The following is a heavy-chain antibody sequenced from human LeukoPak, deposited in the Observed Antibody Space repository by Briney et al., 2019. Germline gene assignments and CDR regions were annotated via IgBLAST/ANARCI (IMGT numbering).Heavy chain of an antibody. V-gene: IGHV3-23*01. CDR3: AKEYSGSSSFGGDYYYGMDV. CDR2: ISASGGST. Sequence: GGSLRLSCAASGFTFSSSAMSWVRQVPGKGLEWVSGISASGGSTYYADSVRGRFTISRDNSKNTLYVQMNSLRDEDTAVYYCAKEYSGSSSFGGDYYYGMDVWGQGTTVTVSS. D-gene: IGHD6-6*01. J-gene: IGHJ6*02. CDR1: GFTFSSSA.